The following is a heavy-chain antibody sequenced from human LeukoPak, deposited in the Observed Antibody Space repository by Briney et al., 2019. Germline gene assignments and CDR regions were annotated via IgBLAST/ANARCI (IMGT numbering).Heavy chain of an antibody. CDR3: ARDFVVGANDY. V-gene: IGHV3-23*01. D-gene: IGHD1-26*01. Sequence: GGSLRLSCAASGFTFSNYAMSWVRQAPGKGLEWVSAIGGSGDTTYYADSVKGRFTISRDNSKNTLYLQMNSLRAEDTAVYYCARDFVVGANDYWGQGTLVTVSS. J-gene: IGHJ4*02. CDR2: IGGSGDTT. CDR1: GFTFSNYA.